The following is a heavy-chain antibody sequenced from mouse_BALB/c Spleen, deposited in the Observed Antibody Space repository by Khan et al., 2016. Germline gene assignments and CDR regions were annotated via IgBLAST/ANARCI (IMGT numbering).Heavy chain of an antibody. Sequence: VQLQQSGAELVKPGASVKLSCTASGFNIKDTYMHWVKQRPEQGLEWIGRIDPANGNTKYDPKFQGKATITADTSSNTAYLQLSSLTSEDTAVYYCARGGIDYSNYVWAMDYWGQGTSVTVSS. V-gene: IGHV14-3*02. CDR3: ARGGIDYSNYVWAMDY. J-gene: IGHJ4*01. CDR1: GFNIKDTY. D-gene: IGHD2-5*01. CDR2: IDPANGNT.